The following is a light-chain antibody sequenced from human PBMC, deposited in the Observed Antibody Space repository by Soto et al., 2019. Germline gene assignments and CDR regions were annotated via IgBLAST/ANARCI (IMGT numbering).Light chain of an antibody. CDR1: QAISNY. CDR3: QQLNNYPLT. V-gene: IGKV1-9*01. Sequence: IQLTQSPSSLSASVGDSVTITCRASQAISNYLAWFQQRPGKAPDLLIYAASTLQSGVPSRFSGSGAGTDFTLTISSLQPEDFGTYYCQQLNNYPLTFGGGTKVVIK. J-gene: IGKJ4*01. CDR2: AAS.